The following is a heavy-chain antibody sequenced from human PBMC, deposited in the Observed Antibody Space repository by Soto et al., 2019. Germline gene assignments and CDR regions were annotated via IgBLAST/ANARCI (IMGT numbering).Heavy chain of an antibody. Sequence: ASVKVSCKVSGYTLTELSMHWVRQAPGKGLEWMGGFDPEDGETIYAQKFQGRVTMTEDTSTDTAYMELSSLRSEDTAVYYCASPIVVVPAAMGEGLAFDSWGQGKMVTVSS. CDR1: GYTLTELS. CDR2: FDPEDGET. J-gene: IGHJ3*02. D-gene: IGHD2-2*01. V-gene: IGHV1-24*01. CDR3: ASPIVVVPAAMGEGLAFDS.